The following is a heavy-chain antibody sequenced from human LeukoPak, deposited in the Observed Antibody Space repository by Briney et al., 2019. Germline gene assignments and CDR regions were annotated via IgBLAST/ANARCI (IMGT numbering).Heavy chain of an antibody. CDR1: GFTFNSYA. V-gene: IGHV3-23*01. D-gene: IGHD1-26*01. CDR2: ISGVGGST. Sequence: GGSLRPSRAASGFTFNSYAMSWVRQAPGKGLEWVSAISGVGGSTYYADPVKGRFTISRDNSKNTLYLQMNSLRAEDTAVYYCAKGRYSGSYFRACPDYGGQGTLVTVS. CDR3: AKGRYSGSYFRACPDY. J-gene: IGHJ4*02.